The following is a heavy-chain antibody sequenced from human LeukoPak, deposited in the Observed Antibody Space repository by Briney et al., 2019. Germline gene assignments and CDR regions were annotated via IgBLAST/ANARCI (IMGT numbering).Heavy chain of an antibody. CDR1: GCTFTSYG. Sequence: ASVKVSCKASGCTFTSYGISWVRQAPGQGLEWMGWISAYNGNTNYAQKLQGRVTMTTDTSTSTAYMELRSLRSDDTAVYYCARTILYYDSSGRIFDYWGQGTLVTVSS. CDR3: ARTILYYDSSGRIFDY. CDR2: ISAYNGNT. J-gene: IGHJ4*02. D-gene: IGHD3-22*01. V-gene: IGHV1-18*01.